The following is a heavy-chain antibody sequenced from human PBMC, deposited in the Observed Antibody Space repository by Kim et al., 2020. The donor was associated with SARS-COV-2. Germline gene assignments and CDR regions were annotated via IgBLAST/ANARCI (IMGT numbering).Heavy chain of an antibody. CDR2: IYYSGST. V-gene: IGHV4-39*01. D-gene: IGHD6-19*01. Sequence: SETLSLTCTVSGGSISSSSYYWGWIRQPPGKGLEWIGSIYYSGSTYYNPSLKSRVTISVDTSKNQFSLKLSSVTAADTAVYYCARLRLARDYYYYGMDVWGQGTTVTVSS. CDR1: GGSISSSSYY. CDR3: ARLRLARDYYYYGMDV. J-gene: IGHJ6*02.